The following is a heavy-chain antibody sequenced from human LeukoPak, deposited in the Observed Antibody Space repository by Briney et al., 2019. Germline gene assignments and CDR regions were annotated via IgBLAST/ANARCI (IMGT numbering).Heavy chain of an antibody. V-gene: IGHV3-30*02. Sequence: GGSLRLSCAASGFTFSSYGMHWVRQPPGKGLEWVAFIRYDGSNKYYADSVKGRFTFSRDKSKNTLYLQMNSLRAEDTAVYYCAKDNGEHTPFDYWGQGTLVTVSS. CDR3: AKDNGEHTPFDY. CDR1: GFTFSSYG. D-gene: IGHD4-17*01. J-gene: IGHJ4*02. CDR2: IRYDGSNK.